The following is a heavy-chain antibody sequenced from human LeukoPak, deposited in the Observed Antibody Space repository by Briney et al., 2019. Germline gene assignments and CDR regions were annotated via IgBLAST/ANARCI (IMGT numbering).Heavy chain of an antibody. CDR3: ARASGYSGYDPFDY. J-gene: IGHJ4*02. V-gene: IGHV3-23*01. CDR2: ISSSGGVT. CDR1: GFTFSSYA. D-gene: IGHD5-12*01. Sequence: GGSLRLSCAASGFTFSSYAMSWVRQAPGKGLEWVSAISSSGGVTYYADSVKGRFTISRDNSKNTLYLQMNTLRAEDTAVYYCARASGYSGYDPFDYWGQGTLVTVSS.